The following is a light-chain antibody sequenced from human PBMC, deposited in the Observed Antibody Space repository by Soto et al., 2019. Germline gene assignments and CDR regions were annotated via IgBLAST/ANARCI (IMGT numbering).Light chain of an antibody. CDR2: EDN. V-gene: IGLV6-57*03. J-gene: IGLJ7*01. CDR3: QSYQGTTVV. CDR1: SGSIADNY. Sequence: NFMLTQPHSGSESPGKTVTISRTRSSGSIADNYVQWYQRRPGSAPTTVIFEDNQRASGVSDRFSASIDTSSNSASLTISGLQTEDEADYFCQSYQGTTVVFGGGTQLTV.